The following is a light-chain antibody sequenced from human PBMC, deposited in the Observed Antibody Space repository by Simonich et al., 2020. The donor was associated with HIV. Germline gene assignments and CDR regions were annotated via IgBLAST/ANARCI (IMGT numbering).Light chain of an antibody. CDR1: QSVLYSSNNKNY. CDR3: QQYYSTPLT. J-gene: IGKJ4*01. V-gene: IGKV4-1*01. Sequence: DIVMTQSPDSLAVSLGERATINCKSSQSVLYSSNNKNYLAWYQQKPGPPPKWLIYWASTRESGVPDRFSGSGSGTDFTLTISSLQAEDVAVYYCQQYYSTPLTFGGGTKVEIK. CDR2: WAS.